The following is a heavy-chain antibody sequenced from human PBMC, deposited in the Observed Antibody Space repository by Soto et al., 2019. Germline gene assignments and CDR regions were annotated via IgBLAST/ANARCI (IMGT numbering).Heavy chain of an antibody. CDR1: GYSFTSYW. V-gene: IGHV5-51*01. CDR2: IYPGDSDT. CDR3: ARTYYYDSSGPSHFDY. Sequence: PGESLKISCKVSGYSFTSYWIGWVRQMPGKGLEWMGIIYPGDSDTRYSPSFQGQVTISADKSISTAYLQWSSLKASDTAMYYCARTYYYDSSGPSHFDYWGQGTLVTVSS. D-gene: IGHD3-22*01. J-gene: IGHJ4*02.